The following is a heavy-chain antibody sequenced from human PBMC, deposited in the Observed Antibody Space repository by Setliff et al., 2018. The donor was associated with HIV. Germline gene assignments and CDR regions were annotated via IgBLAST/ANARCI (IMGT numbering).Heavy chain of an antibody. J-gene: IGHJ5*02. D-gene: IGHD5-18*01. CDR3: VGLGYSFSYRWWFDP. V-gene: IGHV1-69-2*01. Sequence: ASVKVSCKASGYTFIDYYMLWVQQAPGKGLEWMGRVDPEDGETMYAEKFQGRVTITADTSIDTAYMELSSLRSEDTAVYYCVGLGYSFSYRWWFDPWGQGTLVTVSS. CDR2: VDPEDGET. CDR1: GYTFIDYY.